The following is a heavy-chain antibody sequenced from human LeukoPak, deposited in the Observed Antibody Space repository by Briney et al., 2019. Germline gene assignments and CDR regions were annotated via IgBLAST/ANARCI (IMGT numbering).Heavy chain of an antibody. Sequence: ASVKVSCKASGYAFTSNYMHWVRQAPGQGLEWMGIINPSGGSTSYAQKFQGRVTITRNTSISTAYMELSSLRSEDTAVYYCARIQYQLLVNYYYYMDVWGKGTTVTVSS. D-gene: IGHD2-2*01. CDR1: GYAFTSNY. V-gene: IGHV1-46*01. CDR2: INPSGGST. J-gene: IGHJ6*03. CDR3: ARIQYQLLVNYYYYMDV.